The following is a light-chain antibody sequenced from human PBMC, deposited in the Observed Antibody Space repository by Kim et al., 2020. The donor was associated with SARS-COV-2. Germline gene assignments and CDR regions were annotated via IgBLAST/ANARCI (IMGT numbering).Light chain of an antibody. CDR3: NSRDSGGYVI. Sequence: SSELTQDPAVSVALGQTVRITCQGDSIRKYYGSWYQQKPGQAPRLVISGNNNRPSGLPDRFSGSSSGNTASLTITGAQAEDEADYYCNSRDSGGYVIFGGGPQLTVL. J-gene: IGLJ2*01. V-gene: IGLV3-19*01. CDR2: GNN. CDR1: SIRKYY.